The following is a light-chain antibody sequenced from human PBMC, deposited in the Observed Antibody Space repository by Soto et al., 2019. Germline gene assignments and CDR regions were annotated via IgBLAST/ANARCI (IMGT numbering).Light chain of an antibody. CDR1: QSISSNY. J-gene: IGKJ1*01. CDR3: QQYSSSQWT. Sequence: EIVLTQSPATLSLSPGERATLSCRASQSISSNYLAWYQQKPGQAPRLLIYDASSRAPDIPDRFSGSGSGTDFTLTISSLQSEDFAVYYCQQYSSSQWTFGQGTKVDIK. V-gene: IGKV3-20*01. CDR2: DAS.